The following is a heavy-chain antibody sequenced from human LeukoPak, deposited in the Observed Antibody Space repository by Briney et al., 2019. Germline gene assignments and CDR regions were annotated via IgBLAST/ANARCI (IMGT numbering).Heavy chain of an antibody. V-gene: IGHV1-2*02. CDR2: INPNSGGT. Sequence: ASVKVSCKASGYTFTGYYMHWVRQAPGQGLEWMGWINPNSGGTNYAQKFQGRVTMTRDTSISTAYMELSRLRSDDTAVYYCARSGGFVVVTATEFDYWGQGTLVTVSS. CDR3: ARSGGFVVVTATEFDY. CDR1: GYTFTGYY. J-gene: IGHJ4*02. D-gene: IGHD2-21*02.